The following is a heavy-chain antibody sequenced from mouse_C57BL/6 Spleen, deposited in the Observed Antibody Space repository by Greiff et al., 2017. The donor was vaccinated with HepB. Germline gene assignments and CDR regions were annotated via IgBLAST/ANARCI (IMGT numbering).Heavy chain of an antibody. J-gene: IGHJ2*01. CDR2: ISGGGGNT. CDR3: ARDYYGNPLDY. V-gene: IGHV5-9*01. Sequence: LQQSGGGLVKPGGSLKLSCAASGFTFSSYTMSWVRQTPEKRLEWVATISGGGGNTYYPDSVKGRFTISRDNAKNTLYLQMSSLRSEDTALYYCARDYYGNPLDYWGQGTTLTVSS. CDR1: GFTFSSYT. D-gene: IGHD2-1*01.